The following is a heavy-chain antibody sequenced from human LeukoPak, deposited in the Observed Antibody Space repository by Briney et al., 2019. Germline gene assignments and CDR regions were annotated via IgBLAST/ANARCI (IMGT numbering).Heavy chain of an antibody. D-gene: IGHD5-12*01. CDR1: GGSISSYY. CDR3: ARGALYSGYDLASYYFDY. Sequence: SETLSLTCTVSGGSISSYYWSWIRQPAGKGLEWIGRIYTSGSTNYNPSLKSRVTISVDTSKNQFSLKLSSVTAADTAVYYCARGALYSGYDLASYYFDYWGQGTLVTVSS. J-gene: IGHJ4*02. CDR2: IYTSGST. V-gene: IGHV4-4*07.